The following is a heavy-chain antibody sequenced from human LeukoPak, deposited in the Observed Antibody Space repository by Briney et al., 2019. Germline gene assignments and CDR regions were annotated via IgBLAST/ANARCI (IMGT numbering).Heavy chain of an antibody. D-gene: IGHD2-21*02. V-gene: IGHV5-51*01. CDR1: GYSFTSYW. J-gene: IGHJ6*02. CDR2: IYPGDSHT. CDR3: ARRAYCSGDCTRHYSYYSMDV. Sequence: GESLKISCQGSGYSFTSYWIGWVRQMPGKGLEWMGIIYPGDSHTRYSPSFQGQVTISVDKSISTAYLQWSSLKASDTAMYYCARRAYCSGDCTRHYSYYSMDVWGQGTTVTVSS.